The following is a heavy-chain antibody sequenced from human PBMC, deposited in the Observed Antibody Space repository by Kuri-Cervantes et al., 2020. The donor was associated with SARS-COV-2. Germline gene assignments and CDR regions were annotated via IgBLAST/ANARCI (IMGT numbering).Heavy chain of an antibody. CDR1: GYTFRNND. J-gene: IGHJ6*03. CDR3: ARGVRGNWDSQHNYYYYMDV. V-gene: IGHV1-8*01. CDR2: VNPDNGRA. D-gene: IGHD1-7*01. Sequence: ASVKVSCKASGYTFRNNDINWVRQAPGQGLEWVRWVNPDNGRAGFAEKFQGRDTISSDTSMNTVYLDLYSLRSGDTAVYYCARGVRGNWDSQHNYYYYMDVWGKGTTVTVSS.